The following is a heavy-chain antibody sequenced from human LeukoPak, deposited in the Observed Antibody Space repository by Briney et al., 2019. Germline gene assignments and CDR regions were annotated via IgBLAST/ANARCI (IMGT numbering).Heavy chain of an antibody. CDR3: ARGDISSYYYYYYMDV. CDR1: GFTSSSYW. D-gene: IGHD3-3*02. J-gene: IGHJ6*03. Sequence: PGGSLRLSCAASGFTSSSYWMHWIRQAPGKGLVWVSRINSDGSSTSYADSVKGRFTISRDNAKNTLYLQMNSLRAEDTAVYYCARGDISSYYYYYYMDVWGKGTTVTVSS. V-gene: IGHV3-74*01. CDR2: INSDGSST.